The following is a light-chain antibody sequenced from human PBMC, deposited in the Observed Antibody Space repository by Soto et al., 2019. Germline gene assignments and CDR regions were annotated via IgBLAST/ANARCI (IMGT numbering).Light chain of an antibody. CDR1: QSVSSN. V-gene: IGKV3-15*01. CDR3: QQYKNWPL. Sequence: EIVMTQSPATLSVSPGERATLSCRASQSVSSNLAWYQQKPGQAPRLLIYGASARATGIPARFTGSGSGTEFTLTISSLQSEDFAVYYCQQYKNWPLVGQGTRLEIK. CDR2: GAS. J-gene: IGKJ5*01.